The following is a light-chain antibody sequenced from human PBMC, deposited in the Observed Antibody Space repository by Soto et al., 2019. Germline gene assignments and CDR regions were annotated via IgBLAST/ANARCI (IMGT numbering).Light chain of an antibody. Sequence: EIVLTQSPGTLYLSPGERATLSCRASQSVSSSYLVWYQQKPGQALRLLIYGASSRATGIPDRFSGSGSGTDFALTISRLEPEDFAVYYCQQYSASPSTFGQGTKLEIK. CDR3: QQYSASPST. V-gene: IGKV3-20*01. CDR2: GAS. J-gene: IGKJ2*01. CDR1: QSVSSSY.